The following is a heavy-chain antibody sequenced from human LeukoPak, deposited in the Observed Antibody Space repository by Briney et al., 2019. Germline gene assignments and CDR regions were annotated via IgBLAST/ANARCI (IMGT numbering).Heavy chain of an antibody. CDR3: ARVGDGSGSFDY. V-gene: IGHV3-74*01. J-gene: IGHJ4*02. D-gene: IGHD3-10*01. Sequence: GGSLRLSCAASGFTFSNYWMHWVRQAPGKGLVWVSRISGDWSRTDYADSVKGRFTISRDNAKNTLYLQMNSLRAEDTAIFYCARVGDGSGSFDYWGQGTLVTVSS. CDR2: ISGDWSRT. CDR1: GFTFSNYW.